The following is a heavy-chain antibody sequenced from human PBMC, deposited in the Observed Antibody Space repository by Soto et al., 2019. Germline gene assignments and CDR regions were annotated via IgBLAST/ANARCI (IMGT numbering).Heavy chain of an antibody. CDR1: GFTFSSYA. CDR2: ISGSGGNT. J-gene: IGHJ3*02. Sequence: GGSLRLSCAASGFTFSSYAMSWVRQAPGKVLEWVSVISGSGGNTYYADSVEGRFTISRHNSKNTLYLQMNSLRAEDTALYYCAKDGSGYDYDAFDMWGQGTMVTVSS. CDR3: AKDGSGYDYDAFDM. D-gene: IGHD5-12*01. V-gene: IGHV3-23*01.